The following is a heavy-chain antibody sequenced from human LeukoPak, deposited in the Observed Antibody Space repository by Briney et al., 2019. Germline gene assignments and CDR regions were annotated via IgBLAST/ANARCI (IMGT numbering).Heavy chain of an antibody. J-gene: IGHJ5*02. D-gene: IGHD2-2*02. CDR1: GYTFTGYY. V-gene: IGHV1-2*02. CDR2: INPNSGGT. Sequence: ASVKVSCKASGYTFTGYYMHWVRQAPGQGLEWMGWINPNSGGTNYAQKFQGRVTMTRDTSISTAYMELSSLRSEDTAVYYCARGTYCSSTSCYTAYNWFDPWGQGTLVTVSS. CDR3: ARGTYCSSTSCYTAYNWFDP.